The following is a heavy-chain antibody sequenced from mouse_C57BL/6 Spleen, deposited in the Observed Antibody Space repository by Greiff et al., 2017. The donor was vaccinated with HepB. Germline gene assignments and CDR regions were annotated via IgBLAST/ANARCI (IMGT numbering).Heavy chain of an antibody. V-gene: IGHV1-64*01. CDR1: GYTFTSYW. CDR3: ASPYYYGSSYSDY. D-gene: IGHD1-1*01. J-gene: IGHJ2*01. CDR2: IHPNSGST. Sequence: QVQLQQPGAELVKPGASVKLSCKASGYTFTSYWMHWVKQRPGQGLEWIGMIHPNSGSTNYNEKFKSKATLTVDKSSSTAYMQLSSLTSEDSAVYYCASPYYYGSSYSDYWGQGTTLTVSS.